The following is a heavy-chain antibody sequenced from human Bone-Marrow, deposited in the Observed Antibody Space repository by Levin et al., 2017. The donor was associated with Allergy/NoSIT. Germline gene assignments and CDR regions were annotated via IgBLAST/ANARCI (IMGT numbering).Heavy chain of an antibody. Sequence: SQTLSLTCNVSGGSIRGGSYSWGWIRQPPEQGLEWIGTISSGRSTYYNPSFNSRLTISLATSKNLFSLKLDSLTAADTAVYYCATGPSGFDYWGQGTLVTVSS. CDR2: ISSGRST. CDR3: ATGPSGFDY. CDR1: GGSIRGGSYS. V-gene: IGHV4-39*01. D-gene: IGHD1-26*01. J-gene: IGHJ4*02.